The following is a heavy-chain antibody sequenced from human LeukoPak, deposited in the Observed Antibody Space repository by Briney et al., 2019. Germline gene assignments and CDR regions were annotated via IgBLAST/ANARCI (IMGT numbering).Heavy chain of an antibody. J-gene: IGHJ3*02. CDR2: ISSSSSYI. CDR1: GFTFSSYS. D-gene: IGHD3-3*01. Sequence: GGSLRLSCAASGFTFSSYSMNWVRQAPGKGLEWVSSISSSSSYIYYADSVKGRFTISRDNAKNSLYLQMNSLGAEDTAVYYCARGKKDYDFWSGYYTGRAFDIWGQGTMVPVSS. V-gene: IGHV3-21*01. CDR3: ARGKKDYDFWSGYYTGRAFDI.